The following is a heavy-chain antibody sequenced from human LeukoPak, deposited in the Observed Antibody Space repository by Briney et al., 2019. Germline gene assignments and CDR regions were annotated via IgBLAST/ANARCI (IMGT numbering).Heavy chain of an antibody. CDR2: INPSGGST. Sequence: ASVKVSCKASGYTFTSYYMHWVRQAPGQGLEWMGIINPSGGSTSYAQKFQDRVTMTRDTSTSTVYMELSSLRSEDTAVYYCARGPASIVVVTASAGGEFDPWGQGTLVTVSS. J-gene: IGHJ5*02. CDR3: ARGPASIVVVTASAGGEFDP. D-gene: IGHD2-21*02. V-gene: IGHV1-46*01. CDR1: GYTFTSYY.